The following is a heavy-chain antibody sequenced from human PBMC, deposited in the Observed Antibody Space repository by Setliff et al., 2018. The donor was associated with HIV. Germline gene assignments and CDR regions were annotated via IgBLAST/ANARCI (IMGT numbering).Heavy chain of an antibody. Sequence: SVKVSCKTSGGTFSTYVITWVRQAPGQGLEWMGGIIPIFGTTHYAQKFQGRVTITTDESTNTAYIELGSRRSEDTAVYYCARGTNYYDSHSFPQYYYNAMDVWGQGTTVTVSS. D-gene: IGHD3-10*01. J-gene: IGHJ6*02. CDR1: GGTFSTYV. CDR2: IIPIFGTT. CDR3: ARGTNYYDSHSFPQYYYNAMDV. V-gene: IGHV1-69*05.